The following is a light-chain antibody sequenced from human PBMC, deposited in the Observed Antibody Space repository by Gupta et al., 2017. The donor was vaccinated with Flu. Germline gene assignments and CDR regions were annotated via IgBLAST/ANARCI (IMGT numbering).Light chain of an antibody. CDR3: QVWDTSTDHWL. CDR2: DDD. CDR1: SIGSET. J-gene: IGLJ3*02. V-gene: IGLV3-21*02. Sequence: GQTASIACGGDSIGSETVHWYQQKPGQAPVLILYDDDVRPSGIPERFSGSNSGNTATLTISRVEAGDEADYYCQVWDTSTDHWLFGGGTVLTVL.